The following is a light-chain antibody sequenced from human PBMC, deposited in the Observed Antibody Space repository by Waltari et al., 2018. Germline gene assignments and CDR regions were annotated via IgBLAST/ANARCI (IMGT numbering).Light chain of an antibody. Sequence: YVLTQPPSVSVAPGKTATLTCGGENIESKSANWSQQKAGQAPVLVLFYDTDRPSGIPDRFSGSNSGNTATLTISWVEAGDEADYHCQVWDDTTNSGVFGGGTRLTVL. V-gene: IGLV3-21*01. CDR3: QVWDDTTNSGV. J-gene: IGLJ3*02. CDR2: YDT. CDR1: NIESKS.